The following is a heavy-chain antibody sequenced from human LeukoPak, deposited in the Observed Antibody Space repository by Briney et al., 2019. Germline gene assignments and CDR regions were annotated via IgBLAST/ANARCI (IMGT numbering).Heavy chain of an antibody. J-gene: IGHJ4*02. Sequence: GGSLRLSCAASGFTFSSYAMSWVRQAPGEGLEWVSSISGDSTYIYYADSVRGRFTISRDNARNSLYLQMNSLRAEDTALYYCARGSRSDRQAYWGQGVLVTVSS. CDR3: ARGSRSDRQAY. V-gene: IGHV3-21*01. CDR1: GFTFSSYA. CDR2: ISGDSTYI.